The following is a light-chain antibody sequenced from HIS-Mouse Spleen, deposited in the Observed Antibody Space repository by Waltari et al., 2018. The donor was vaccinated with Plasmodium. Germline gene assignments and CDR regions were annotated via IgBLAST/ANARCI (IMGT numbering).Light chain of an antibody. V-gene: IGLV2-11*01. J-gene: IGLJ1*01. CDR1: SSHAGGYNY. CDR3: CSYAGSYTYV. CDR2: DVS. Sequence: QSALTPPRSVSGSPGQSVTISFTGTSSHAGGYNYVSWYQQHPGKAPKLMIYDVSKRPSGVPDRFSGSKSGNTASLTISGLQAEDEADYYCCSYAGSYTYVFGTGTKVTVL.